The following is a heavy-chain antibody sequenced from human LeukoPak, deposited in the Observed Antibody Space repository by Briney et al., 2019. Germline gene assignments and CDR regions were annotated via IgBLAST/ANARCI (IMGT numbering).Heavy chain of an antibody. CDR3: TTQGTITIFGVVIAKVFDY. CDR2: IKSKTDGGTT. D-gene: IGHD3-3*01. V-gene: IGHV3-15*01. Sequence: GGSLRLSCAASGFTFSNAWMSWVRQAPGKGLEWVGRIKSKTDGGTTDYAAPVKGRFTISRDDSKNTLYLQMNSLKTEDTAVYYCTTQGTITIFGVVIAKVFDYWGQGTLVTVSS. J-gene: IGHJ4*02. CDR1: GFTFSNAW.